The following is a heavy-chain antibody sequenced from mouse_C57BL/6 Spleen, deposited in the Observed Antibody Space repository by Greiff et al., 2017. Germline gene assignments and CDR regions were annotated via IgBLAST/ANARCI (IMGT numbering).Heavy chain of an antibody. Sequence: VQLQQSGAELVRPGTSVKVSCKASGYAFTNYLIEWVKQRPGQGLEWIGVINPGSGGTNYNEKFKGKATLTADKSSSTAYVQLSSLTSEDSAVYFCARSGDGYYEDWYFDVWGTGTTVTVSS. CDR3: ARSGDGYYEDWYFDV. J-gene: IGHJ1*03. D-gene: IGHD2-3*01. CDR1: GYAFTNYL. CDR2: INPGSGGT. V-gene: IGHV1-54*01.